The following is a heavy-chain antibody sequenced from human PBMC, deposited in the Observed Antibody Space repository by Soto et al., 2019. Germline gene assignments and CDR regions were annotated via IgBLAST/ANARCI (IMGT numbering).Heavy chain of an antibody. J-gene: IGHJ4*02. V-gene: IGHV4-61*01. D-gene: IGHD3-16*01. CDR1: GGSVSSGSYY. Sequence: PSETLSLACTVSGGSVSSGSYYWSWIRQPPGKGLEWIGYIYYSGSTNYNPSLKSRVTISVDTSKNQFSLKLSSVTAADTAVYYCARMGFWDRRKKGFDYWGQGTLVTVSS. CDR3: ARMGFWDRRKKGFDY. CDR2: IYYSGST.